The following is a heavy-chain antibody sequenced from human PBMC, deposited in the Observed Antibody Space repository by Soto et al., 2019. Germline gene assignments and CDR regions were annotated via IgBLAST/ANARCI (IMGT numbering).Heavy chain of an antibody. CDR3: ARVAVPYQLLYTFDY. V-gene: IGHV1-2*02. Sequence: GASVKVSCKASGYTLTGDYMHWVRQAPGQGLEWMGWINPNSGGTNYAQKFQGRVTMTRDTSISTAYMELSRLRSDDTAVYYCARVAVPYQLLYTFDYWGQGTLGTSPQ. D-gene: IGHD2-2*02. CDR2: INPNSGGT. CDR1: GYTLTGDY. J-gene: IGHJ4*02.